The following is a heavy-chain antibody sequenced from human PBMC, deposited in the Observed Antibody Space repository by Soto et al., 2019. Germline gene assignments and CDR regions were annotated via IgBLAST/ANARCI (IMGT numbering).Heavy chain of an antibody. Sequence: PGESLKISCKGSGYSFTSYWIGWVRQMPGKGLEWMGIIYPGDSDTRYSPSFQGQVTISADKSISTAYLQWSSLKAPDTAMYYCARTYYYDSSGYYYYYYGMDVWGQGTTVTVSS. J-gene: IGHJ6*02. V-gene: IGHV5-51*01. CDR2: IYPGDSDT. D-gene: IGHD3-22*01. CDR3: ARTYYYDSSGYYYYYYGMDV. CDR1: GYSFTSYW.